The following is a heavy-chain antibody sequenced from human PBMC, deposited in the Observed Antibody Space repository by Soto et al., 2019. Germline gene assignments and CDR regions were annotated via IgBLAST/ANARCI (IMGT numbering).Heavy chain of an antibody. CDR2: IWYDGSNK. J-gene: IGHJ6*02. CDR3: ATEPGGSIAARYYYYGMDV. D-gene: IGHD6-6*01. Sequence: GVSLRLSCAASGFTFSRHGMHWVRQAPGKGLEWVAVIWYDGSNKYYADSVKGRFTISRDNSKNTLYLQMNSLRAEDTAVYYCATEPGGSIAARYYYYGMDVWGQGTTVTVSS. CDR1: GFTFSRHG. V-gene: IGHV3-33*01.